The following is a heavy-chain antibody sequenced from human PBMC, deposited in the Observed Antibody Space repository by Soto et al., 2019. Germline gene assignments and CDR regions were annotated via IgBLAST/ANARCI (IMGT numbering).Heavy chain of an antibody. CDR3: ATWHLQEHAYDI. CDR2: LYDLDGT. CDR1: GFTVSGKKY. Sequence: XVSLRLSCAALGFTVSGKKYVSCVRQAPGKGLEWVSALYDLDGTYYADSVKGRFTTSSDSSRTTVYLQMDSLRPDDTAVYSCATWHLQEHAYDIRGQGTMVTVSS. V-gene: IGHV3-53*01. J-gene: IGHJ3*02. D-gene: IGHD1-1*01.